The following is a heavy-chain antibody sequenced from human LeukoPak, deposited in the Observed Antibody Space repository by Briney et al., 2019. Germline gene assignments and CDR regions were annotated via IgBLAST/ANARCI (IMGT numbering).Heavy chain of an antibody. V-gene: IGHV4-31*03. J-gene: IGHJ5*02. D-gene: IGHD6-13*01. CDR1: GGSISSGGYY. Sequence: SETLSLTCTVSGGSISSGGYYWSWIRQHPGTGLEWIGYIYYSGSTYYNPSLKSRVTISVDTSKNQFSLKLSSVTAADTAVYYCARGGRSWYDWFDPWGQGTLVTVSS. CDR3: ARGGRSWYDWFDP. CDR2: IYYSGST.